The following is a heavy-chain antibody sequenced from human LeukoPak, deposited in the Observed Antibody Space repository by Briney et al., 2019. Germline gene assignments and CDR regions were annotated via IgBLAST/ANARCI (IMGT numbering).Heavy chain of an antibody. D-gene: IGHD3-10*01. Sequence: GGSLRLSCAASGFTFSSYAMSLVRQAAGEGLEWVSAISGSGGSTYCADSVEVRFSISRDNSKNSLYLQMTSLRAEDTAVYYCATAASITMPLDVWGKGTTVTVSS. J-gene: IGHJ6*04. CDR2: ISGSGGST. CDR3: ATAASITMPLDV. V-gene: IGHV3-23*01. CDR1: GFTFSSYA.